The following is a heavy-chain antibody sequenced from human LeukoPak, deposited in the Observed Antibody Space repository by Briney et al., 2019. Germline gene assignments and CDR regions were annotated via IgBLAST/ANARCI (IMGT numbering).Heavy chain of an antibody. CDR3: ARLGSRVV. J-gene: IGHJ4*02. CDR2: INHSGYT. V-gene: IGHV4-34*01. CDR1: GFTFSNYN. Sequence: GSLRLSCAASGFTFSNYNMNWVRQAPGKGLEWIGEINHSGYTNYNPSLKSRVTMSVDTSKNQFSLKLNSMTAADTAVYYCARLGSRVVWGQGTLVIVSS. D-gene: IGHD3-10*01.